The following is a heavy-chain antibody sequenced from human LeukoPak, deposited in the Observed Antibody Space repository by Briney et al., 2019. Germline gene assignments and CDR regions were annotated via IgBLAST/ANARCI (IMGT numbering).Heavy chain of an antibody. Sequence: PSETLSLTCTVSGGSNSSYYWSWIRQPPGKGLEWIGYIYYSGSTNYNPSLKSRVTISVDKSKNQFSLKLSSVTAADTAVYYCARSHLDYDILTGLPYYWGQGTLVTVSS. CDR2: IYYSGST. CDR1: GGSNSSYY. D-gene: IGHD3-9*01. CDR3: ARSHLDYDILTGLPYY. J-gene: IGHJ4*02. V-gene: IGHV4-59*12.